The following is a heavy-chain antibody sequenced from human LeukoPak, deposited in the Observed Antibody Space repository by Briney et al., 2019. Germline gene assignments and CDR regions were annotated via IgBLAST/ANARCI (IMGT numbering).Heavy chain of an antibody. CDR1: GGSFSGYY. D-gene: IGHD6-13*01. V-gene: IGHV4-34*01. J-gene: IGHJ5*02. Sequence: SETLSLTCAVYGGSFSGYYWSWIRQPPGKGLEWIGEINHSGSTNYNPSLKSRVTISVDTSKNQSSLRLSSVTAADTAVYYCARGLSGDAYSSSWTPPGDWFDPWGQGTLVTVSS. CDR3: ARGLSGDAYSSSWTPPGDWFDP. CDR2: INHSGST.